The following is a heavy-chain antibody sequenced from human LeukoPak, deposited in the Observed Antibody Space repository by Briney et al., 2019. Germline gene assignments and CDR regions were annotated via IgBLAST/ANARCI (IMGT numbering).Heavy chain of an antibody. CDR1: GYTFTIYA. CDR2: INTNTGNP. D-gene: IGHD3-16*01. Sequence: GASVKVSCKASGYTFTIYAMNWVRQAPGQGLEWMGWINTNTGNPTYAQGFTGRFVFSLDTSVSTAYLQISSLKAEDTAAYYCARDGGSLDYYYYGMDVWGQGTTVTVSS. V-gene: IGHV7-4-1*02. J-gene: IGHJ6*02. CDR3: ARDGGSLDYYYYGMDV.